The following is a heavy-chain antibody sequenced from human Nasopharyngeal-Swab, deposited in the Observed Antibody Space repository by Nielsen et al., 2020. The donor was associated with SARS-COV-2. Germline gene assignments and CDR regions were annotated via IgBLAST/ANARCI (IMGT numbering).Heavy chain of an antibody. J-gene: IGHJ5*02. V-gene: IGHV1-2*04. Sequence: ASVKVSCKASGYTFTGYYMHWVRQAPGQGLEWMGWINPNSGGTNYAQKFQGWVTMTRDTSISTAYMELSSLRSEDTAVYYCARDPRYSYGYSWFDPWGQGTLVTVSS. CDR1: GYTFTGYY. D-gene: IGHD5-18*01. CDR3: ARDPRYSYGYSWFDP. CDR2: INPNSGGT.